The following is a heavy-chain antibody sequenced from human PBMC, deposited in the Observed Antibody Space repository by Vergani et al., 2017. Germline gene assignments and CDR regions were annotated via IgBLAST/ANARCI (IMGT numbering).Heavy chain of an antibody. D-gene: IGHD6-6*01. V-gene: IGHV4-34*01. Sequence: VQLLESGGGLVQPGGSLRLSCAASGFTFSSYAMSWVRQAPGKGLEWIGEINHSGSTNYNPSLKSRVTISVDTSKNQFSLKLSSVTAADTAVYYCARGLGSSSGYYYYYYYMDVWGKGTTVTVSS. CDR2: INHSGST. CDR1: GFTFSSYA. CDR3: ARGLGSSSGYYYYYYYMDV. J-gene: IGHJ6*03.